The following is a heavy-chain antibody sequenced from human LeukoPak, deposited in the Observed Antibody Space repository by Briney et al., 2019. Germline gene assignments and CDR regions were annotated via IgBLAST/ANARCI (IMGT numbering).Heavy chain of an antibody. CDR1: GYTFTSYG. Sequence: ASVKVSCKASGYTFTSYGISWVRQAPGQGLEWMGIINPSGGSTSYAQKFQGRVTMTRDTSTSTVYMELSSLRSEDTAVYYCARAAPPLDPWGQGTLVTVSS. J-gene: IGHJ5*02. V-gene: IGHV1-46*01. CDR3: ARAAPPLDP. CDR2: INPSGGST.